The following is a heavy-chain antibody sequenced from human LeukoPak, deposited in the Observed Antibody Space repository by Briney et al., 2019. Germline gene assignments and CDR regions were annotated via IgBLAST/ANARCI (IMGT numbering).Heavy chain of an antibody. D-gene: IGHD3-10*01. CDR3: ARDRIFFGELNYYHYYGMDV. Sequence: LETLSLTCTVSGGSVSSSSYYWTWIRQPPGKGLQWIGNIYYSGRTNYNPSLKSRVTISLDTSKNQFSLRLNSVTAADTAVYYCARDRIFFGELNYYHYYGMDVWGQGATVIVSS. V-gene: IGHV4-61*01. J-gene: IGHJ6*02. CDR1: GGSVSSSSYY. CDR2: IYYSGRT.